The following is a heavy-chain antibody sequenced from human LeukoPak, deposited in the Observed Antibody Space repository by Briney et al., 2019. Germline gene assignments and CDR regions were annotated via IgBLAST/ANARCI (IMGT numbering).Heavy chain of an antibody. CDR3: ARGDYGSGSYYYYYYYYYMDV. Sequence: ASVKVSCKASGYTFTSYGISWVRQAPGQGLEWMGWISAYNGNTNYAQKLQGRVTMTTDTSTSTAYMELSSLRSEDTAVYYCARGDYGSGSYYYYYYYYYMDVWGKGTTVTVSS. J-gene: IGHJ6*03. CDR1: GYTFTSYG. CDR2: ISAYNGNT. D-gene: IGHD3-10*01. V-gene: IGHV1-18*01.